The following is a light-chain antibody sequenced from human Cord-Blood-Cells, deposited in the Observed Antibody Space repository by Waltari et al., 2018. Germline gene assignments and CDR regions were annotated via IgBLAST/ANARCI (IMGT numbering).Light chain of an antibody. V-gene: IGKV1-33*01. CDR3: QQYDNLPPLS. Sequence: DIQMTQSPSSLSASVGDRVTITCQASQDISNYLNWYQQKPGKAPKLLIYDASNLETGVPSRFSGSGSGTDFTLAINSLQPEDIATYYCQQYDNLPPLSFGGGTKVEIK. CDR1: QDISNY. J-gene: IGKJ4*01. CDR2: DAS.